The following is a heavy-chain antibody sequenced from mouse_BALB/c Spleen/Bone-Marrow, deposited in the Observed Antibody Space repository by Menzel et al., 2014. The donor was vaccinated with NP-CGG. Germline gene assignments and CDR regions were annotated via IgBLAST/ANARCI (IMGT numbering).Heavy chain of an antibody. CDR2: IDPANGNT. D-gene: IGHD2-4*01. J-gene: IGHJ3*01. CDR1: GFNIKDTY. V-gene: IGHV14-3*02. CDR3: ARRGLYYDYDAWFAH. Sequence: EVQLQQSGAELVKPGASVKLSCTASGFNIKDTYMHWVKQRPEQGLEWIGRIDPANGNTKYDPKFQGKATITADTSSNTAYLQLSSLTSEDTAVYYCARRGLYYDYDAWFAHWGQGTLVTVSA.